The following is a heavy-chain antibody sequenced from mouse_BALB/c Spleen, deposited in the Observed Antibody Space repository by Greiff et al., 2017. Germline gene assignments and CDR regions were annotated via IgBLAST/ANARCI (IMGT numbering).Heavy chain of an antibody. V-gene: IGHV14-3*02. CDR1: GFNIKDTY. CDR3: ARSGGQLGYPFYAMDY. D-gene: IGHD3-2*01. J-gene: IGHJ4*01. Sequence: EVQLQESGAELVKPGASVKLSCTASGFNIKDTYMHWVKQRPEQGLEWIGRIDPANGNTKYDPKFQGKATITADTSSNTAYLQLSSLTSEDTAVYYCARSGGQLGYPFYAMDYWGQGTSVTVSS. CDR2: IDPANGNT.